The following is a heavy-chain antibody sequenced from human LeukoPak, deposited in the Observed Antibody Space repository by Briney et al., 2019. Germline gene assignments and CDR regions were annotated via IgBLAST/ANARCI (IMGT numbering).Heavy chain of an antibody. J-gene: IGHJ4*02. D-gene: IGHD2-21*01. Sequence: GGSLGLSCATSGFNFRDSRMTWIGQAPGKGLEWVANVNREGTEKKFLASVEGRFTISRDNAKNTLDLQMKSLSPQDTAVYFCVKGDWYFEYWGRGILVTVSP. CDR2: VNREGTEK. CDR1: GFNFRDSR. V-gene: IGHV3-7*05. CDR3: VKGDWYFEY.